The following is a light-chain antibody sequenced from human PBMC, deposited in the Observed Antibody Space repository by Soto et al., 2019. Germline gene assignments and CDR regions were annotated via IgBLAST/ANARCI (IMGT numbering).Light chain of an antibody. Sequence: EIVLTQSPATLSLSPGESATLSCRASQSVGNYLAWYQQKPGQAPRLLIYDASNRATGVPARFSGSGSGTDFTLTISSLEPDYVAVYFCHQRSNGPLWSFGKGTKVDI. CDR1: QSVGNY. V-gene: IGKV3-11*01. J-gene: IGKJ1*01. CDR2: DAS. CDR3: HQRSNGPLWS.